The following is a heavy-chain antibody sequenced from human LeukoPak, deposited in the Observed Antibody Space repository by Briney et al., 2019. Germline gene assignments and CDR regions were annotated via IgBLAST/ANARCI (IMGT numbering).Heavy chain of an antibody. CDR1: GFSFSSSW. D-gene: IGHD2-2*02. CDR2: ITT. CDR3: ASYFRCSGATCYTNY. Sequence: GGSLRLSCAASGFSFSSSWMHWVRQAPGKGLVWVSRITTNYADSVKGRFTISRDNAKNTLYLQMNSLRAEDTAVYYCASYFRCSGATCYTNYWGQGTLVTVSS. V-gene: IGHV3-74*01. J-gene: IGHJ4*02.